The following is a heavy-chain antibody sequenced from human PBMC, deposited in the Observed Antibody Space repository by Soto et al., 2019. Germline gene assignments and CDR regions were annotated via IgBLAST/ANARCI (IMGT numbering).Heavy chain of an antibody. D-gene: IGHD3-3*01. CDR1: GYTFTSYD. V-gene: IGHV1-8*01. CDR3: ARVENYDFWSGYYYYYYYMDV. J-gene: IGHJ6*03. Sequence: GASVKVSCKASGYTFTSYDINWVRQATGQGLEWMGWMNPNSGNTGYAQKFQGRVTMTRNTSISTAYMELSSLRSEDTAVYYCARVENYDFWSGYYYYYYYMDVWGKGTTVTVSS. CDR2: MNPNSGNT.